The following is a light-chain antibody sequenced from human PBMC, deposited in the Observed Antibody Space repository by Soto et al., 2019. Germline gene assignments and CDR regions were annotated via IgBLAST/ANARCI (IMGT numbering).Light chain of an antibody. J-gene: IGKJ1*01. CDR1: QGISTY. V-gene: IGKV1-27*01. Sequence: DIQMTQSPSSLSASVGDRVTITCRASQGISTYLAWYEQKPGKVPKLLIYAASTLQSGVPSRFSGSGAGTDFTLTNSSLQPEDVATYYSQKYTRAPWTFGQGTKVEIK. CDR3: QKYTRAPWT. CDR2: AAS.